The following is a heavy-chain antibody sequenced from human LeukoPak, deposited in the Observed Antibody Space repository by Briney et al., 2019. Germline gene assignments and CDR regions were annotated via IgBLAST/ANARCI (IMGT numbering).Heavy chain of an antibody. D-gene: IGHD6-13*01. J-gene: IGHJ6*03. CDR1: GYTFTSYD. CDR2: MNPNSGNT. CDR3: ARDLAVSSLPYYMDV. V-gene: IGHV1-8*01. Sequence: ASVKVSCKASGYTFTSYDINWVRQATGQGLEWMRWMNPNSGNTGYAQKFQGRVTMTRNTSISTAYMELRSLRSDDTAVYYCARDLAVSSLPYYMDVWGKGTTVTVSS.